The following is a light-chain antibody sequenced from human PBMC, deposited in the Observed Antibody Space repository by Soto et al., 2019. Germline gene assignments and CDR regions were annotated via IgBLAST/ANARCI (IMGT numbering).Light chain of an antibody. Sequence: SYELTQPPSVSVAPGKTARITCGGNNIGSKSVHWYQQKPGQAPVVVIYYDSDRPSGIPERFSGSNSGNTATLTISRVEAGDEADYYCQVWDRSRDHVVFGGGTQRTV. CDR3: QVWDRSRDHVV. J-gene: IGLJ2*01. CDR1: NIGSKS. CDR2: YDS. V-gene: IGLV3-21*04.